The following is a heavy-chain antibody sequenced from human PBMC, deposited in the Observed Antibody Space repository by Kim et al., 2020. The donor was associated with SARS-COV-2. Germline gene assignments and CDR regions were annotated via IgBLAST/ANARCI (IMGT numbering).Heavy chain of an antibody. Sequence: GGSLRLSCAASGFTFSSYTMNWVRQAPGKGLEWVSYVSSSSSIYYADSVKGRFTISRDNAKNSLYLEMNSLRAEDTAVYYCARVGYGNGMDVWGEGTTVTVSS. CDR3: ARVGYGNGMDV. V-gene: IGHV3-48*01. J-gene: IGHJ6*01. D-gene: IGHD3-16*01. CDR2: VSSSSSI. CDR1: GFTFSSYT.